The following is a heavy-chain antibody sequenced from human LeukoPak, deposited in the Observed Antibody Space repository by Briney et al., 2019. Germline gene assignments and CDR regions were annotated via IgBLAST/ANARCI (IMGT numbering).Heavy chain of an antibody. V-gene: IGHV4-59*08. CDR2: IYYSGST. J-gene: IGHJ4*02. D-gene: IGHD3-22*01. CDR1: GGSITDFY. Sequence: TSSETLSLTCNVSGGSITDFYWSWIRQTPGKGLEWIGYIYYSGSTNYNPSLKSRVTISADTSKNQFSLRLSSETAADTAVYYCARLNTYYYDTSGYLVWGQGTLVTVSS. CDR3: ARLNTYYYDTSGYLV.